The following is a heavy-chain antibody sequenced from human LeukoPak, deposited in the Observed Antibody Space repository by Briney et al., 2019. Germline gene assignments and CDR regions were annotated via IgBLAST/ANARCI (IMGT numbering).Heavy chain of an antibody. Sequence: SQTLSLTCTVSGGSISSGGYYWSWTRQHPGKGLEWIGYIYYSGSTYYNPSLKSRVTISVDTSKNQFSLKLSSVTAADTAVYYCARDRADSSTIDYWGQGTLVTVSS. J-gene: IGHJ4*02. V-gene: IGHV4-31*03. CDR2: IYYSGST. D-gene: IGHD1-26*01. CDR3: ARDRADSSTIDY. CDR1: GGSISSGGYY.